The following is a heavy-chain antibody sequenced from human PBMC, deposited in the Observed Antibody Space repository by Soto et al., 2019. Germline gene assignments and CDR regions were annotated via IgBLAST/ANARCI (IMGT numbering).Heavy chain of an antibody. J-gene: IGHJ5*01. CDR1: GFTFSNYG. Sequence: QVQLVESGGGVVQPGRSLRLSCAASGFTFSNYGIHWVRQAPGKGLEWVAVISYDGNNKYYADSVEGRFTISRDNSKNTVYLQMNSLRDEDTAMYYCAKDTGYCTKSVCLSTWFDSWGQGTLVTVSS. CDR3: AKDTGYCTKSVCLSTWFDS. V-gene: IGHV3-30*18. D-gene: IGHD2-8*01. CDR2: ISYDGNNK.